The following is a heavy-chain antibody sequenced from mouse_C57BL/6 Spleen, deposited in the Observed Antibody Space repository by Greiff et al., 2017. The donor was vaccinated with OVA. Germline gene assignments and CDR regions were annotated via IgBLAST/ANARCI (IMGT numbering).Heavy chain of an antibody. CDR3: ARGDDYYRVFDY. D-gene: IGHD2-3*01. CDR2: IDPTDVYT. J-gene: IGHJ2*01. Sequence: QVQLQQPGAELVMPGASVKLSCKASGYTFTSYWMHWVKQRPGQGLEWIGEIDPTDVYTNYNQKFKSKSTLTVYKSSSTTYMQLSSLTSEDSAVYYCARGDDYYRVFDYWGQGTTLTVSS. CDR1: GYTFTSYW. V-gene: IGHV1-69*01.